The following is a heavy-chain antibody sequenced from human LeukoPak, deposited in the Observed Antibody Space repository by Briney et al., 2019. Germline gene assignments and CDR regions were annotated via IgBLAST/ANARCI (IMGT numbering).Heavy chain of an antibody. D-gene: IGHD3-22*01. CDR1: GDSISSSIYY. J-gene: IGHJ4*02. Sequence: KSSETLSLTCIVSGDSISSSIYYWGWIRQPPGKGLEWIGSIFYSGSAYYNPSLKSRVTMSVDTSKNQFSPKLSSVTAADTAVYYCARHDAYYYDSSGYFSYWGQGTLVTVSS. V-gene: IGHV4-39*01. CDR3: ARHDAYYYDSSGYFSY. CDR2: IFYSGSA.